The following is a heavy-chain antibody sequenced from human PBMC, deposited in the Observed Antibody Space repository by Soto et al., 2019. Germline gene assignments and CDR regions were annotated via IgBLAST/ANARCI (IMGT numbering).Heavy chain of an antibody. V-gene: IGHV4-34*01. CDR3: ARGPSYYYGSGSYYNRRWFDY. Sequence: PSETLSLTCAVYGGSFSGYYWSWIRQPPGKGLEWIGEINHSGSTNYNPSLKSRVTISVDTSKNQFSLKLSSVTAADTAVYYCARGPSYYYGSGSYYNRRWFDYWGQATLVTVSS. D-gene: IGHD3-10*01. CDR2: INHSGST. CDR1: GGSFSGYY. J-gene: IGHJ4*02.